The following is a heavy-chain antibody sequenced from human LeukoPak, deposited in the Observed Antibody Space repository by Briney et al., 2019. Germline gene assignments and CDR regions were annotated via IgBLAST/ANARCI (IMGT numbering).Heavy chain of an antibody. CDR2: MYYSGST. CDR3: AGNYYGSGSYSEDRY. Sequence: ASETLSLTCTVSGGSISSSSYYWGWIRQPPGKGLEWIGNMYYSGSTYYNPSLKSRVTISVDTSKNQFSLKLSSVTAADTAVYYCAGNYYGSGSYSEDRYWGQGTLVTVSS. D-gene: IGHD3-10*01. CDR1: GGSISSSSYY. V-gene: IGHV4-39*01. J-gene: IGHJ4*02.